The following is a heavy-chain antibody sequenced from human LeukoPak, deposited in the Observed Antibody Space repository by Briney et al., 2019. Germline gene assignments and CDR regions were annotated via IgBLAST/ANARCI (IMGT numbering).Heavy chain of an antibody. CDR1: GFTFSSYA. J-gene: IGHJ4*02. D-gene: IGHD6-6*01. CDR2: ISYDGSNK. CDR3: ARGFFSSSSSSYFDY. V-gene: IGHV3-30-3*01. Sequence: PGGSLRLSCAASGFTFSSYAMHWVRQAPGKGLEWVAVISYDGSNKYYADSVKGRFTISRDNSKNSLYLQMNSLRAEDTAVYYCARGFFSSSSSSYFDYWGQGTLVTVSS.